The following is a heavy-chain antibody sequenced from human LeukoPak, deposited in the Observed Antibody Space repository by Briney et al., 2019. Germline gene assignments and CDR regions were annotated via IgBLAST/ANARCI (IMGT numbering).Heavy chain of an antibody. CDR1: GYTFTGYY. J-gene: IGHJ4*02. CDR2: INPNSGGT. V-gene: IGHV1-2*02. Sequence: ASVKVSCKASGYTFTGYYMHWVRQAPGQGLEWMGWINPNSGGTNYAQKFQGRATMTRDTSISTAYMELSRLRSDDTAVYYCAREGDSGSCPDYWGQGTLVTVSS. CDR3: AREGDSGSCPDY. D-gene: IGHD1-26*01.